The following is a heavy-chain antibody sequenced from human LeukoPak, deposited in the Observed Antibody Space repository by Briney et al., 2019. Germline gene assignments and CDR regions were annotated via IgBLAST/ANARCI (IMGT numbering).Heavy chain of an antibody. CDR2: IKEDGSVK. D-gene: IGHD3-22*01. CDR3: ARRRYDSSGYIDY. CDR1: GLTYPFSTYW. Sequence: GGSLRLSCAASGLTYPFSTYWMSWVRQAPGKGLEWVANIKEDGSVKNYVDSVKGRFTISRDNGKNSLYLQMNSLRAEDTAVYYCARRRYDSSGYIDYGGQGTLVTVSS. J-gene: IGHJ4*02. V-gene: IGHV3-7*01.